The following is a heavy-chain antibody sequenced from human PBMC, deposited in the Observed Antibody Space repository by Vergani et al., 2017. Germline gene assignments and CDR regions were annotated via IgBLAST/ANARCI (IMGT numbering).Heavy chain of an antibody. Sequence: QVQLQQSGPGLVKPSQTLSLTCAISGDSFSSNSAAWNWIRQSPSRGLEWLGRTYYRSKWYNDYAVSVKSRITINPDTSKNQFSLQLNSVTPEDTAVYYCARGISGSYEGALHYYYYMDVWGKGTTVTVSS. J-gene: IGHJ6*03. D-gene: IGHD1-26*01. CDR3: ARGISGSYEGALHYYYYMDV. V-gene: IGHV6-1*01. CDR2: TYYRSKWYN. CDR1: GDSFSSNSAA.